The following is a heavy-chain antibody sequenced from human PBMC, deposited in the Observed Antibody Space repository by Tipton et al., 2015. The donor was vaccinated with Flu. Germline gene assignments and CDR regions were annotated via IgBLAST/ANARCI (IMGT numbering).Heavy chain of an antibody. Sequence: TLSLTCTVSGCSISSSSYYWGWIRQPPGKGLEWIGSIYYSGSTYYNPSLKSRVTISVDTSKNQFSLKLSSVTAADTAVYYCARDLGGNYYDSSGYYSFDYWGQGTLVTVSS. CDR2: IYYSGST. J-gene: IGHJ4*02. D-gene: IGHD3-22*01. V-gene: IGHV4-39*07. CDR3: ARDLGGNYYDSSGYYSFDY. CDR1: GCSISSSSYY.